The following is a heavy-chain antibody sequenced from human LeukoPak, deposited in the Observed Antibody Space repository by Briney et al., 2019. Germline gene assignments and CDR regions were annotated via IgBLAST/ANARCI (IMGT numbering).Heavy chain of an antibody. J-gene: IGHJ4*02. CDR1: GFTFTTYW. V-gene: IGHV3-48*04. CDR3: TAGGLTYDY. D-gene: IGHD3/OR15-3a*01. CDR2: ISSSGSTI. Sequence: GGSLRLSCAASGFTFTTYWMNWVRQAPGKGLEWVSYISSSGSTIYYADFVKGRFTISRDNAKNSLYLQMNSLKTEDTAVYYCTAGGLTYDYWGQGTLVTVSS.